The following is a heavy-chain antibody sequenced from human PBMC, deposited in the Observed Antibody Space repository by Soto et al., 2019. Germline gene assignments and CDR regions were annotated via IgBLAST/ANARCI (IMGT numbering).Heavy chain of an antibody. CDR2: ISAYNGNT. Sequence: ASVKVSCKASGYTFTSYGISWVRQAPGQGLEWMGWISAYNGNTNYAQKFQGRVTMTTDTSTSTAYMELSSLRSEDTAVYYCARAYCSSTSCYGPPVYYYYMDVWGKGTMVTVSS. J-gene: IGHJ6*03. CDR3: ARAYCSSTSCYGPPVYYYYMDV. D-gene: IGHD2-2*01. V-gene: IGHV1-18*01. CDR1: GYTFTSYG.